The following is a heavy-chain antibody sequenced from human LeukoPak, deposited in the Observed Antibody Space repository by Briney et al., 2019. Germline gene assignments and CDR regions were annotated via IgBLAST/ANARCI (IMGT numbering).Heavy chain of an antibody. Sequence: ASVKVSCKASGYTFTSYGISWVRQAPGQGLEWMGWISAYNGNTNYAQKFQGRVTITADKSTSTAYMELSSLRSEDTAVYYCASYDFWSGYETNNWFDPWGQGTLVTVSS. CDR3: ASYDFWSGYETNNWFDP. CDR2: ISAYNGNT. V-gene: IGHV1-18*01. CDR1: GYTFTSYG. D-gene: IGHD3-3*01. J-gene: IGHJ5*02.